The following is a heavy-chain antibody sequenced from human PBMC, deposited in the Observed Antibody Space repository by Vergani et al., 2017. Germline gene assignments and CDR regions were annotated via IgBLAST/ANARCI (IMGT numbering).Heavy chain of an antibody. CDR2: IIPILGIA. V-gene: IGHV1-69*08. CDR3: ARDPDLFWSGYSNYYGMDV. Sequence: QVQLVQSGAEVKKPGSSVKVSCKASGGTFSSYTISWVRQAPGQGLEWMGRIIPILGIANYAQKFQGRVTITADKSTSTAYMELSSLRSEDTAVYYCARDPDLFWSGYSNYYGMDVWGQGTTVTVYS. D-gene: IGHD3-3*01. J-gene: IGHJ6*02. CDR1: GGTFSSYT.